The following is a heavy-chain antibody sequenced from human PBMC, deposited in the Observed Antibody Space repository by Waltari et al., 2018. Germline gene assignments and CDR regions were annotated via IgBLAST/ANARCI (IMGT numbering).Heavy chain of an antibody. Sequence: EVQLMESGGDLVQPGGSLRLSCVVSGFTFNTFWMNWVRQAPGKGLVWVSRINNEGTSTTYADSVKGRFTISRDNAKNTLYLQMNSLRVEDTAVYYCGGGGLDGAAYWGQGTLVNVSS. D-gene: IGHD3-16*01. CDR3: GGGGLDGAAY. J-gene: IGHJ4*02. CDR2: INNEGTST. V-gene: IGHV3-74*01. CDR1: GFTFNTFW.